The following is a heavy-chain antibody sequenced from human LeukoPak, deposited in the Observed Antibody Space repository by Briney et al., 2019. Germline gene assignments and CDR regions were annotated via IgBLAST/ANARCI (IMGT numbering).Heavy chain of an antibody. J-gene: IGHJ2*01. CDR3: ARGLTDIVVVPAAKSRHFDL. D-gene: IGHD2-2*01. CDR1: GGSFSGYY. Sequence: PSETLSLTCAVYGGSFSGYYWSWIRQPPGKGLEWIGEINHSGSTNYNPSLKSRVTISVDTSKNQFSLKLSSVTAADTAVYYCARGLTDIVVVPAAKSRHFDLWGRGTLVTVSS. V-gene: IGHV4-34*01. CDR2: INHSGST.